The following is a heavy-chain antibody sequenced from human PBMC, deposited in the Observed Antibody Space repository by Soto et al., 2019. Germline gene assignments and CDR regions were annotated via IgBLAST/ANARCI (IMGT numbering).Heavy chain of an antibody. V-gene: IGHV3-23*01. D-gene: IGHD1-26*01. CDR1: GFTFSSYA. CDR3: ANADSGRHYYLDY. Sequence: EVQLLESGGGLVQPGGSLRLSCAASGFTFSSYAMSWVRQAPGTGLEWFSAISGSGGSTYYAASVKGRFTISRDNSKNTLYLQMNSLRAEDTAVYYCANADSGRHYYLDYWGQGTLVTVSS. CDR2: ISGSGGST. J-gene: IGHJ4*02.